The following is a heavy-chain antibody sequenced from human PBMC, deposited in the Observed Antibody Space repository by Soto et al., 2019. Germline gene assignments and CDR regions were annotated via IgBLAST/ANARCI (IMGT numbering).Heavy chain of an antibody. J-gene: IGHJ5*02. CDR3: ARSVFP. CDR1: GGSITSGGHY. Sequence: QVQLQESGPGLVKPSQTLSLTCTVSGGSITSGGHYWSWVRQHPGKGLEWIGYIYYSGLTSYNHSLKRRVTTPVDTSKNQSSLKLSSVTAADTAVYDCARSVFPWGQGTLVTVSS. CDR2: IYYSGLT. V-gene: IGHV4-31*03.